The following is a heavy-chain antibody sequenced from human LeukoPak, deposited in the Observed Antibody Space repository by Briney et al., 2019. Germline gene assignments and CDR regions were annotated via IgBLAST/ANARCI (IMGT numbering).Heavy chain of an antibody. CDR1: GFTFSSYG. J-gene: IGHJ4*02. Sequence: GGSLRLSCAASGFTFSSYGMHWVRQAPGKGLEWVASIRYDESNKYYADSVKGRFTISRDNSKNTLYLQMNSLRTEDTAVYYCATSLVVAGWDYWGQGTLVTVSS. V-gene: IGHV3-30*02. CDR3: ATSLVVAGWDY. CDR2: IRYDESNK. D-gene: IGHD6-19*01.